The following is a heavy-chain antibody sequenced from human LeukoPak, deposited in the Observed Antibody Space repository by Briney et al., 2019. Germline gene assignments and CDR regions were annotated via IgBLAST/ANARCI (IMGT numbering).Heavy chain of an antibody. Sequence: GGSLRLSCATSGFTFSHYGMNWVRQAPGKGLEWVSYISSSSSTIYYADSVKGRFTISRDNAKNSLYLQMNSLRAEDTAVYYCARSVVVPAAMTHDYWGQGTLVTVSS. CDR3: ARSVVVPAAMTHDY. J-gene: IGHJ4*02. CDR1: GFTFSHYG. V-gene: IGHV3-48*01. CDR2: ISSSSSTI. D-gene: IGHD2-2*01.